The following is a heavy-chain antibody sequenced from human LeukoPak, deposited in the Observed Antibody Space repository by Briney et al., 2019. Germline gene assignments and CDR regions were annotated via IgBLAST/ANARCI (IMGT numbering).Heavy chain of an antibody. CDR3: AKGGRLTTLYNWFDP. D-gene: IGHD1/OR15-1a*01. Sequence: GGSLRLSCAASGFTFSSYGMHWVRRAPGKGLEWVAVISYDGRNKYYADSVKGRFTISRDNAKNSLYLQMNSLRPEDTALYYCAKGGRLTTLYNWFDPWGQGTLVTVSS. CDR2: ISYDGRNK. J-gene: IGHJ5*02. CDR1: GFTFSSYG. V-gene: IGHV3-30*18.